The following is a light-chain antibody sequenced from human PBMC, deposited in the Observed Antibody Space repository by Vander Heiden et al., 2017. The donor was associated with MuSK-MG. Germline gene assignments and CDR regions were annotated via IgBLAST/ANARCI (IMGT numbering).Light chain of an antibody. V-gene: IGKV1-39*01. CDR1: QSISSY. J-gene: IGKJ3*01. CDR3: QQSDSTPST. CDR2: AAS. Sequence: DIQMTQSPSSLSASVGDRVTITCRASQSISSYLNWYQQKPGKAPKLLIYAASSLQSGVPSRFSGSGSGTDFTLTISRLQPEDFATYDGQQSDSTPSTFGHGTKVDIK.